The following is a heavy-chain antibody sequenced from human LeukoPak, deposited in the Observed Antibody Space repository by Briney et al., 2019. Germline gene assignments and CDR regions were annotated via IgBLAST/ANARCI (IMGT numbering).Heavy chain of an antibody. J-gene: IGHJ4*02. D-gene: IGHD5-12*01. V-gene: IGHV4-59*08. CDR3: ASGGYSGYAFDY. CDR2: INYSGGT. CDR1: GGSINSYY. Sequence: SETLSLTCIVSGGSINSYYWSWIRQPPGKGLEWIGHINYSGGTKYNPSLKSRVTISVDTPKNQFSLKLSSVTAADTAVYYCASGGYSGYAFDYWGQGILVTVSS.